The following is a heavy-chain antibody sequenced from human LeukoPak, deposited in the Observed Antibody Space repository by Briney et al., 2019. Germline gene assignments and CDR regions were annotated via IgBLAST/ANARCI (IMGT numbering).Heavy chain of an antibody. CDR2: INPNSGGT. Sequence: ASVNVSCKASGYTFTGYYMHWVRQAPGQGLEWMGWINPNSGGTNYAQKFQGRVTMTRDTSISTAYMELSRLRSDDTAVYYCARDRITMVREGNNWFDPWGQGTLVTVSS. V-gene: IGHV1-2*02. J-gene: IGHJ5*02. D-gene: IGHD3-10*01. CDR1: GYTFTGYY. CDR3: ARDRITMVREGNNWFDP.